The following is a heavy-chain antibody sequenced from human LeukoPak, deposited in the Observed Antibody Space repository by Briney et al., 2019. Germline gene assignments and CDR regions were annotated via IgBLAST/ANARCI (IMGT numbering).Heavy chain of an antibody. Sequence: PGGSLRLSCAASGFTFSSYAMHWVCQAPGKGLEWVAFIRDDASDKYYADSVKGRFTISRDNSENTLYLQMNSLRVEDTAVYYCAKDQAHHHSSGSLYDPWGRGSLVTVSS. CDR1: GFTFSSYA. CDR3: AKDQAHHHSSGSLYDP. D-gene: IGHD3-22*01. CDR2: IRDDASDK. J-gene: IGHJ5*02. V-gene: IGHV3-30*02.